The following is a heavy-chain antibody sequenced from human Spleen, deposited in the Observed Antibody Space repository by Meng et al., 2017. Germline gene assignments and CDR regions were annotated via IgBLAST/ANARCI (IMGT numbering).Heavy chain of an antibody. D-gene: IGHD2-15*01. CDR1: GFTFSSYA. CDR3: ARQISSPDRAFDI. J-gene: IGHJ3*02. Sequence: GSLRLSCAASGFTFSSYAMSWVRQAPGKGLEWIGSIYHSGSTYYNPSLKSRVTISVDTSKNQFSLKLSSVTAADTAVYYCARQISSPDRAFDIWGQGTMVTVSS. CDR2: IYHSGST. V-gene: IGHV4-38-2*01.